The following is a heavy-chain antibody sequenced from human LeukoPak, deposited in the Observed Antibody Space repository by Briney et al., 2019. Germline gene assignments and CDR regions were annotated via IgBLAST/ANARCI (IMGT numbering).Heavy chain of an antibody. J-gene: IGHJ6*03. Sequence: PGGSLRLSCAASVVTFSSYSMNWVRQAPGKGLEWVSSISRSSYIYYAYSVKGRFTISRDNAKNSLYLQMNSLRAEDTAVYYCARALEPIAAAGFYYYYMDVWGKGTTVTVSS. V-gene: IGHV3-21*01. D-gene: IGHD6-13*01. CDR1: VVTFSSYS. CDR2: ISRSSYI. CDR3: ARALEPIAAAGFYYYYMDV.